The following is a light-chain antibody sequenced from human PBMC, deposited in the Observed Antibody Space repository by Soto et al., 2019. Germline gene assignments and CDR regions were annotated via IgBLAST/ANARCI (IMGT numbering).Light chain of an antibody. V-gene: IGLV2-11*01. CDR3: CSYAGSYTLV. J-gene: IGLJ3*02. Sequence: QSALTQPRSVSGSRGQSVTISCAGTSSDIGGYNYVSWYQQHPGKAPKLMIYDVNKRPSGVPDRFSGSKSDNTASLTISGLQAEDEADYYCCSYAGSYTLVFGGGTKLTVL. CDR2: DVN. CDR1: SSDIGGYNY.